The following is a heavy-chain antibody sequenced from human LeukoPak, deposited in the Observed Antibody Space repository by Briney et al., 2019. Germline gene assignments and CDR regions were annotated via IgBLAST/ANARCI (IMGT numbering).Heavy chain of an antibody. CDR3: ARARLLWFGELSGWFDP. CDR1: GYTFTSYY. J-gene: IGHJ5*02. CDR2: INPSGGST. Sequence: GASVKVSCKASGYTFTSYYMHWVRQAPGQGLEWMGIINPSGGSTSYAQKFQGRVTMTRDMSTSTVYMELSSLRSDDTAVYYCARARLLWFGELSGWFDPWGQGTLVTVSS. D-gene: IGHD3-10*01. V-gene: IGHV1-46*01.